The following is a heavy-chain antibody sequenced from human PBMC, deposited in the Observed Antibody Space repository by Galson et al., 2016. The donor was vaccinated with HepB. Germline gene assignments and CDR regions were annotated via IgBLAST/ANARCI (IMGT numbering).Heavy chain of an antibody. V-gene: IGHV1-69*13. CDR3: AREDSSGWTGTKWFDS. D-gene: IGHD6-19*01. Sequence: SVKVSCKASGGTFSNYPINWVRQAPGQGLEWMGGIIPIFVAAHYAPKFQDRVTIIADESTSTVYMELRSLKSDDTAVYYCAREDSSGWTGTKWFDSWGPGTLVTVSS. CDR1: GGTFSNYP. CDR2: IIPIFVAA. J-gene: IGHJ5*01.